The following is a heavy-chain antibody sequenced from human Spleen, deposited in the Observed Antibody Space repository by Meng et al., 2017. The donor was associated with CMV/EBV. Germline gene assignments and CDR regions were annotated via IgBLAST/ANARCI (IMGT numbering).Heavy chain of an antibody. CDR2: INDSGGT. CDR1: DGSFSEYY. J-gene: IGHJ5*02. V-gene: IGHV4-34*01. D-gene: IGHD3-3*01. CDR3: ARGAIFGVLQNHNYFDP. Sequence: YDGSFSEYYWSWIRQTPGKGLEWIGEINDSGGTKYNPSLKSRVTISVDTSKKQFSLKVHSVTAADTAMYYCARGAIFGVLQNHNYFDPWGQGTLVTVSS.